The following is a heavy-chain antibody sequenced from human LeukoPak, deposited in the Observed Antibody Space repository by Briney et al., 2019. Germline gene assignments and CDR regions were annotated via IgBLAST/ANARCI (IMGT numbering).Heavy chain of an antibody. Sequence: GASVKVSCKASGYTFTSYGISWVRQAPGQGLEWMGWINPNSGGTNYAQKFQGRVTMTRDTSISTAYMELSRLRSDDTAVYYCARGYLLPAGDYWGQGTLVTVSS. CDR2: INPNSGGT. D-gene: IGHD2-2*01. CDR3: ARGYLLPAGDY. J-gene: IGHJ4*02. V-gene: IGHV1-2*02. CDR1: GYTFTSYG.